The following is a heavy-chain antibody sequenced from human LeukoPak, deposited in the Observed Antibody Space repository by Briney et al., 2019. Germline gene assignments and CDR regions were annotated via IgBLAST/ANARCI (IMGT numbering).Heavy chain of an antibody. J-gene: IGHJ4*02. CDR3: ARDVGYCGSTGCIRWHDY. CDR1: GFTFDYFS. Sequence: PGGSLRLSCAASGFTFDYFSMNWVRQAPGKGPEWLLYISHTGDTIYYADSVKGRFTIARDNAKGTVYLQMNGLRAEDTAMYYCARDVGYCGSTGCIRWHDYWGQGTLVTVSS. CDR2: ISHTGDTI. V-gene: IGHV3-48*01. D-gene: IGHD2-2*01.